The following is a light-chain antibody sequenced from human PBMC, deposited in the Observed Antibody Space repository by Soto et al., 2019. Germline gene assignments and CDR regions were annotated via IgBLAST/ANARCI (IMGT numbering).Light chain of an antibody. CDR2: DAS. CDR1: ETVGSNY. Sequence: EVVLTQSPGTLSLSPGERATLSCRASETVGSNYLAWYQQQPGQAPRLLIFDASSRATGIPDRFSGSGSGTEFSLTISRLEPEDFAVYFCHHYGYGADTFGQGTKLEI. J-gene: IGKJ2*01. V-gene: IGKV3-20*01. CDR3: HHYGYGADT.